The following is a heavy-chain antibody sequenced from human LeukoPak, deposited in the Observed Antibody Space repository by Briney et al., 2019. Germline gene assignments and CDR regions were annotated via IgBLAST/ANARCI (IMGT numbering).Heavy chain of an antibody. J-gene: IGHJ4*02. Sequence: PGGSRRLSCVGSGFTFSSYWMSWVRQAPGKGPEWVANMKQDASEKYYFGALNGRFTIFRDNAKNSLYLQMDTLTVEDTALYFCVRDRNPRHSYFDLWGQGTLVTVSS. D-gene: IGHD1-1*01. CDR2: MKQDASEK. CDR1: GFTFSSYW. V-gene: IGHV3-7*01. CDR3: VRDRNPRHSYFDL.